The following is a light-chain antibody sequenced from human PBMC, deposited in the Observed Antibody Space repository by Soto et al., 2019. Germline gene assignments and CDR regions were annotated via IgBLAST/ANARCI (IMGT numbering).Light chain of an antibody. J-gene: IGKJ1*01. Sequence: VLTQSLGTLHLYQGDRATLSCRASQSVSSSYLAGYQQKPGQAPRLLIYGASSSATGIPDRFSGSGSGTDVTLTISGLEPEDSAVYYCQQYGNSRGTFGQGTKVDIK. V-gene: IGKV3-20*01. CDR2: GAS. CDR3: QQYGNSRGT. CDR1: QSVSSSY.